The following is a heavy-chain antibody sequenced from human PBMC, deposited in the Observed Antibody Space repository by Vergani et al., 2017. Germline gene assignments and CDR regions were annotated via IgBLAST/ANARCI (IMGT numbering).Heavy chain of an antibody. CDR2: IDHTGRP. CDR3: ARVNTETNGHLYYYYYMDV. J-gene: IGHJ6*03. V-gene: IGHV4-34*01. CDR1: GGSFTSYH. Sequence: QVQLQQWGGGLLKPSETLSLTCVVNGGSFTSYHWTWIRQSPGEGLEWVGDIDHTGRPDYNLSLKSRLTMSVDKSRNQFYLMLNSVTATDTAIYFCARVNTETNGHLYYYYYMDVWGQGTAVTVS. D-gene: IGHD4-11*01.